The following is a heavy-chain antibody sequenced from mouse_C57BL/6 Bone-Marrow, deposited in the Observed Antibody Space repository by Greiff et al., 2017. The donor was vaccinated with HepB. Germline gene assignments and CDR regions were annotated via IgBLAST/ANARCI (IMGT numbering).Heavy chain of an antibody. CDR3: TRDSLGRGAMDY. CDR2: ISSGGDYI. D-gene: IGHD4-1*01. CDR1: GFTFSSYA. V-gene: IGHV5-9-1*02. Sequence: EVQGVESGAGLVKPGGSLKLSCAASGFTFSSYAMSWVRQTPEKRLEWVAYISSGGDYIYYADTVKGRFTISRDNARNTLYLQMSSLKSEDTAMYYCTRDSLGRGAMDYWGQGTSVTVSS. J-gene: IGHJ4*01.